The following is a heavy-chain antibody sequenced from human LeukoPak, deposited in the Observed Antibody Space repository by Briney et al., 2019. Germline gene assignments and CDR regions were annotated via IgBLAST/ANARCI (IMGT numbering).Heavy chain of an antibody. J-gene: IGHJ4*02. D-gene: IGHD3-10*01. CDR3: AKLSVWDGSGNYDY. CDR2: ITSDSRGI. V-gene: IGHV3-23*01. Sequence: GGSLRLPCVASGFRYSHYGMNWVRQAPGKGLEWVSGITSDSRGIYYADSVKGRFTIYRDNSKMTLYLQMNSLRAEDTAVYYCAKLSVWDGSGNYDYWGQGTLVIVSS. CDR1: GFRYSHYG.